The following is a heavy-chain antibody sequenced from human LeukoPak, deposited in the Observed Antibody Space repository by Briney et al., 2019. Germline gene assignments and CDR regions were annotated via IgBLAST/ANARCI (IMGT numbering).Heavy chain of an antibody. D-gene: IGHD5-12*01. Sequence: ASVKVSCKTSGYIFRNFGINWVRQAPGQGLEWMGGIIPIFGTANYAQKFQGRVTITADESTSTAYMELSSLRSEDTAVYYCARSRGRPHYYGMDVWGQGTTVTVSS. J-gene: IGHJ6*02. V-gene: IGHV1-69*13. CDR3: ARSRGRPHYYGMDV. CDR2: IIPIFGTA. CDR1: GYIFRNFG.